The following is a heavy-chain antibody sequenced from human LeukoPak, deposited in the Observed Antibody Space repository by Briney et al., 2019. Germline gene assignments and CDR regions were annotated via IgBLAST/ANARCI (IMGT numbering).Heavy chain of an antibody. J-gene: IGHJ5*02. D-gene: IGHD6-6*01. CDR2: IYYSGST. CDR3: ARDHYPYSSSGWFDP. CDR1: GGSISSYY. V-gene: IGHV4-59*01. Sequence: PSETLSLTCTVSGGSISSYYWSWIRQPPGKGLEWIGYIYYSGSTNYNPSLKSRVTISVDTSKNQFSLKLSSVTAADTAVYYCARDHYPYSSSGWFDPWGQGTLVTVSS.